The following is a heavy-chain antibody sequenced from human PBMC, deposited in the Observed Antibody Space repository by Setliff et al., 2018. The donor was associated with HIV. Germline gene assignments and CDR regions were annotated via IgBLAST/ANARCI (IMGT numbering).Heavy chain of an antibody. CDR3: ARARGSVGYYGSGTMYHMDV. V-gene: IGHV3-74*01. CDR2: INSDGSTT. CDR1: GFSFSSYS. D-gene: IGHD3-10*01. J-gene: IGHJ6*03. Sequence: GGSLRLSCGASGFSFSSYSMNWVRQAPGKGLEWVSRINSDGSTTNYADSVRGRFTISRDNAKNTLYLQMNSLRAEDTAVYYCARARGSVGYYGSGTMYHMDVWGKGTTVTVSS.